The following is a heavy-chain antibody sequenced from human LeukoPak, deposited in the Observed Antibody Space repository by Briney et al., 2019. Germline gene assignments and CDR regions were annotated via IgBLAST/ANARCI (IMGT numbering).Heavy chain of an antibody. CDR3: ASDMRGVVPADIIGYFDY. Sequence: PGGSLRLSCAASGFTFSTYALRWVRQAPGKGLEWVAVISYDGSNKYYADSVKGRFTISRDSSKNTLYLQMNSLRAEDTAVYYCASDMRGVVPADIIGYFDYWGQETLVTVP. CDR2: ISYDGSNK. D-gene: IGHD2-2*01. J-gene: IGHJ4*02. CDR1: GFTFSTYA. V-gene: IGHV3-30-3*01.